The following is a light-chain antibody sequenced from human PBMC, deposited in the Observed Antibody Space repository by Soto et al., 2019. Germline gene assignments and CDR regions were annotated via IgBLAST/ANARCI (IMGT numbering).Light chain of an antibody. CDR3: CSYAGSYPLI. V-gene: IGLV2-11*01. CDR1: SSDVGGYNY. J-gene: IGLJ2*01. Sequence: QSALTQPPSVSGSPGQSVTISCTGTSSDVGGYNYVSWYQQHPGKAPKLMIYDVSKRPSGVPDRFSGSKSGNTASLTISGLQAEDEADYYCCSYAGSYPLIFGGGTKVTVL. CDR2: DVS.